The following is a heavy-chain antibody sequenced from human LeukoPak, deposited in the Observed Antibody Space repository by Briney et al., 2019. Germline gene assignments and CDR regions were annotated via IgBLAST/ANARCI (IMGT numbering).Heavy chain of an antibody. CDR3: ARDGVPAYYYAMDV. CDR1: EFIFSIYA. CDR2: ISSSGDYI. D-gene: IGHD3-16*01. V-gene: IGHV3-21*01. Sequence: PGGSLRLSCAASEFIFSIYAMHWARQVPGKGLEWVSSISSSGDYIYYADSLKGRFTISRDNAKNSLFLQMNSLRAEDTAVYYCARDGVPAYYYAMDVWGQGTTVTVSS. J-gene: IGHJ6*02.